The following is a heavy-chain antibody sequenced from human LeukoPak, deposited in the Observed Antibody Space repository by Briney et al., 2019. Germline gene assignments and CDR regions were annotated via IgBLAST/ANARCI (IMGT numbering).Heavy chain of an antibody. V-gene: IGHV4-30-2*01. CDR3: ARGAIVVGHYFDY. J-gene: IGHJ4*02. Sequence: ASQTLSLTCAVSGGSISSGGYSWSWIRQPPGKGLEWIGYIYHSGSTHYNPSLKSRVTISVDRSKNQFSLKLSSVTAADTAVYYCARGAIVVGHYFDYWGQGTLVTVSS. CDR2: IYHSGST. D-gene: IGHD3-22*01. CDR1: GGSISSGGYS.